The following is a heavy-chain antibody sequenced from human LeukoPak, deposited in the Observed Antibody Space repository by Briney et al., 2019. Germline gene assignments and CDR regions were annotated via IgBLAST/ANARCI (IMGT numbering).Heavy chain of an antibody. V-gene: IGHV3-7*01. CDR1: GFSFCSYW. CDR3: ARASAVAGTRDY. CDR2: IKQDGSDK. J-gene: IGHJ4*02. D-gene: IGHD6-19*01. Sequence: GGSLRLSCTASGFSFCSYWMSWVRQAPGKGLEWVANIKQDGSDKYYVDSVKGRFTISRDNAKNSLYLQMNSLRAEDSALYYCARASAVAGTRDYWGQGTLVTVSS.